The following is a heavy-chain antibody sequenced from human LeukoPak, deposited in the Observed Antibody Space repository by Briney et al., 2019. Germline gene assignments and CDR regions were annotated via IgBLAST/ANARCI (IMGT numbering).Heavy chain of an antibody. Sequence: GGSLRLSCAASGFTFRSYSMNWVRQAPGRGLEWVSYIESTSSPIYYVDSVKGRFTMSRDNAKNSLFLQMNNLRVEDTAIYYCARATRNGYDYGGQGTLVTVSS. CDR2: IESTSSPI. CDR1: GFTFRSYS. J-gene: IGHJ4*02. V-gene: IGHV3-48*04. CDR3: ARATRNGYDY. D-gene: IGHD5-24*01.